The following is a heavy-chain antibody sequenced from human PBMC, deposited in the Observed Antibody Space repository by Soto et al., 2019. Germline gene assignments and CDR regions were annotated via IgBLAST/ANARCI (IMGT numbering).Heavy chain of an antibody. CDR1: GYTFTSYG. J-gene: IGHJ3*02. CDR2: ISAYNGNT. V-gene: IGHV1-18*01. D-gene: IGHD3-10*01. CDR3: ARDSRPSLVGSYLRDAFDI. Sequence: ASVKVSCKASGYTFTSYGISWVRQAPGQGLEWMGWISAYNGNTNYAQKLQGRVTMTTDTSTSTAYMELRSLRSDDTAVYYCARDSRPSLVGSYLRDAFDIWGQGTMVTVSS.